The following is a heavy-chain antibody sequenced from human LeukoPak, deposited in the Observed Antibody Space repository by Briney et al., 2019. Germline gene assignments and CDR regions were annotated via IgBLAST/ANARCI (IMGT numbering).Heavy chain of an antibody. CDR3: ARGLGALLAFDI. V-gene: IGHV1-69*05. J-gene: IGHJ3*02. Sequence: GASVKVSCKASGGTFSSYAISWVRQAPGQGLEWMGGIIPIFGTANYAQKFQGRVTITTDESTSTAYMELSSLRSEDTAVYYCARGLGALLAFDIWGQGTMVTVSS. CDR2: IIPIFGTA. CDR1: GGTFSSYA. D-gene: IGHD3-10*01.